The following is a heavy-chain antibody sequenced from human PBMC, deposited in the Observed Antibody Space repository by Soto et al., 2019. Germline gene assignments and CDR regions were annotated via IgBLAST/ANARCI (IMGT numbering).Heavy chain of an antibody. V-gene: IGHV3-23*01. CDR2: ISGSGGST. CDR1: GFTFSSYA. CDR3: ANLGYCSGGSCGN. D-gene: IGHD2-15*01. Sequence: EVQLLESGGGLVQPGGSLRLSCAASGFTFSSYAMSWVRQAPGKGLEWVSAISGSGGSTYYADSVKGRCTISRDNSKNPLYLQMNSLRAEDTAVYYCANLGYCSGGSCGNWGQGPLVTVAS. J-gene: IGHJ4*02.